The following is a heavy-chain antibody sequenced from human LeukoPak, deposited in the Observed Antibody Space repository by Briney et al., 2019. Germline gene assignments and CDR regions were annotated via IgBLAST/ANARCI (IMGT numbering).Heavy chain of an antibody. CDR1: GFTFSSYA. J-gene: IGHJ4*02. CDR2: ISGSGGST. V-gene: IGHV3-23*01. CDR3: AKPAGSHYYDSSGYYFDY. Sequence: GGSLRLSCAASGFTFSSYAMSWVRQAPGKGLEWVSAISGSGGSTYYADSVKGRFTISRDNSKNTLYLQMNSLRADDTAVYYCAKPAGSHYYDSSGYYFDYWGQGTLVTVSS. D-gene: IGHD3-22*01.